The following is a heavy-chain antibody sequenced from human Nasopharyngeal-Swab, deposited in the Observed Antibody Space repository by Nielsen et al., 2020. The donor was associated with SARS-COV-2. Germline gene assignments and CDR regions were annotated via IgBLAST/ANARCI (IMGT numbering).Heavy chain of an antibody. CDR1: GGSISSRSYY. CDR3: AKEGATGWFDP. V-gene: IGHV4-39*07. Sequence: SETLSLTCSVSGGSISSRSYYWVWIRQAPGKGLEWIGSIYSSGDTYYNPPLKSRVTMFMDTSKNQFSLKLRSVTAADTAVYYCAKEGATGWFDPWGQGTLVTVSS. J-gene: IGHJ5*02. CDR2: IYSSGDT.